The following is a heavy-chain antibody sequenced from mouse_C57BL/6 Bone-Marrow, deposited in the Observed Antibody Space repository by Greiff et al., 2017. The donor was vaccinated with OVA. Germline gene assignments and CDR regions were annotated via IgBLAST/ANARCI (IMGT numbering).Heavy chain of an antibody. CDR2: IWTGGGT. V-gene: IGHV2-9-1*01. J-gene: IGHJ3*01. Sequence: VMLVESGPGLVAPSQSLSITCTVSGFSLTSYAISWVRQPPGKGLEWLGVIWTGGGTTYNSALKSKLSISKDNSKSQVFLKMNSLQTDDTARYYCARNYDTTAAYWGQGTLVTVSA. CDR1: GFSLTSYA. CDR3: ARNYDTTAAY. D-gene: IGHD1-2*01.